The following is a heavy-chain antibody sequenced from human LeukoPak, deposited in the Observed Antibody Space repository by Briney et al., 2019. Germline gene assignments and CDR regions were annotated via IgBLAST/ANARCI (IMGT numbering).Heavy chain of an antibody. V-gene: IGHV4-39*01. D-gene: IGHD1-26*01. CDR1: GASISGSGYY. J-gene: IGHJ4*02. Sequence: SETLSLTCAVSGASISGSGYYLGWIRQPPRKGLEWIGNIYYTGSTYYNASLQSRVTISIDTSKNQFSLRLNSVTAADTAMYYCVKSGGYGLIDYWGQGTLVTVSS. CDR2: IYYTGST. CDR3: VKSGGYGLIDY.